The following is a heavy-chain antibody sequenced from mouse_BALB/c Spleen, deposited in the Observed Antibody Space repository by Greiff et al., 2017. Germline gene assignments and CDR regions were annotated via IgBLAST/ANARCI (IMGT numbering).Heavy chain of an antibody. CDR2: ILPGSGST. D-gene: IGHD2-10*01. J-gene: IGHJ4*01. CDR3: ARRAYYGNYYAIDY. V-gene: IGHV1-9*01. Sequence: LLESGAELMKPGASVKISCKATGYTFSSYWIEWVKQRPGHGLEWIGEILPGSGSTNYNEKFKGKATFTADTSSNTAYMQLSSLTSEDSAVYYCARRAYYGNYYAIDYWGQGTSVTVSA. CDR1: GYTFSSYW.